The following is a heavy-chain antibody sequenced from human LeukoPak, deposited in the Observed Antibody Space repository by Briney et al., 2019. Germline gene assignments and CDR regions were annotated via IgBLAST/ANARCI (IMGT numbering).Heavy chain of an antibody. CDR1: GFTFSSYW. CDR2: INSDGSST. D-gene: IGHD1-26*01. Sequence: GGSLRLSCAASGFTFSSYWMHWVRQAPGKGLVWVSRINSDGSSTSYADSMKGRFTISRDNAKNTLYLQMNSLRAEDTAVYYCASSIGRWELLGYNWFDPWGQGTLVTVSS. J-gene: IGHJ5*02. V-gene: IGHV3-74*01. CDR3: ASSIGRWELLGYNWFDP.